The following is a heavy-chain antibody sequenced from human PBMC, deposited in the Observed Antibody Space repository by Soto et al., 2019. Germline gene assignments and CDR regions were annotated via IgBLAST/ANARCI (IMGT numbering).Heavy chain of an antibody. Sequence: QVQLQESGPGLVKPSQTLSLTCTVSGGSISSGGYYWSWIRQHPGKGLGWIGYIYYSGSTYYNPSRRMRVPISVDPSNTQFTLKLSSVTAADTAGYSCATHSDGNWVYPWCQGTLVTVSS. V-gene: IGHV4-31*03. CDR1: GGSISSGGYY. CDR2: IYYSGST. CDR3: ATHSDGNWVYP. J-gene: IGHJ5*02.